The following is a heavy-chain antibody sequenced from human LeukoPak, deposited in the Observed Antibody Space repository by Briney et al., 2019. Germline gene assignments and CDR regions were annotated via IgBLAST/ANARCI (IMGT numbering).Heavy chain of an antibody. V-gene: IGHV4-59*01. J-gene: IGHJ4*02. Sequence: PSETLSLTCTVSGGSISSYYWSWIRQPPGKGLEWIGYIYYSGSTNYNPSLKSRVTISVYTSKNQFSLKLSSVTAADTAVYYCARGGSGSNSGRWYYFDYWGQGTLVTVSS. CDR3: ARGGSGSNSGRWYYFDY. CDR2: IYYSGST. CDR1: GGSISSYY. D-gene: IGHD3-10*01.